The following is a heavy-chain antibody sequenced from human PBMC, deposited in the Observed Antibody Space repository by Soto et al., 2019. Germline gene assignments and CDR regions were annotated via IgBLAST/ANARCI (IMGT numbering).Heavy chain of an antibody. CDR3: ARVAAAGVPVYYYYYMDV. D-gene: IGHD6-13*01. Sequence: GGSLRLSCAASGFTFSSYGMHWVRQAPGKGLEWVAVIWYDGSSKYYADSVKGRFTISRDNSKNTLYLQMNSLRAEDTAVYYCARVAAAGVPVYYYYYMDVWGKGTTVTVSS. V-gene: IGHV3-33*01. J-gene: IGHJ6*03. CDR2: IWYDGSSK. CDR1: GFTFSSYG.